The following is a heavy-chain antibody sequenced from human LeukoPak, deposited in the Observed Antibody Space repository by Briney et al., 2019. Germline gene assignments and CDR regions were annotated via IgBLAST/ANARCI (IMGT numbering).Heavy chain of an antibody. CDR2: ICYGGTT. CDR3: AHTNHYYFD. V-gene: IGHV4-39*02. J-gene: IGHJ4*02. Sequence: KPSETLSLTCAVSGGSTNRAEHCWAWVRQPPGKGLEWTVSICYGGTTYYNPSLKSRVTISVDTSPNNFSLKLSSVTAADTAVYYCAHTNHYYFDWGQGTLVTVSS. CDR1: GGSTNRAEHC. D-gene: IGHD2/OR15-2a*01.